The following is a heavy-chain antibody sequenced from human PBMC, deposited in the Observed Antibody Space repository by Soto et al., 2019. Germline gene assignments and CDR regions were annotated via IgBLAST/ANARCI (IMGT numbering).Heavy chain of an antibody. CDR1: GYTFTSYY. V-gene: IGHV1-18*01. CDR2: ISAYNGNT. Sequence: QVQLVQSGAEVKKPGASVKVSCKASGYTFTSYYISWVRQAPGQGLEWMGWISAYNGNTHYAQKVQGRVTMTTDTSTSTVYMDRRSLRSDDTAVYYCARDGPPMDYWGQGTLVTVSS. J-gene: IGHJ4*02. CDR3: ARDGPPMDY. D-gene: IGHD2-2*01.